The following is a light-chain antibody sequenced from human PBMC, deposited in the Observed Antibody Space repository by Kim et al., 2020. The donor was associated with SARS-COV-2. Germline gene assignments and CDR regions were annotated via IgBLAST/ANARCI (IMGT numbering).Light chain of an antibody. V-gene: IGLV2-14*04. CDR3: SSYTNINTLL. CDR1: SGYILGYDY. Sequence: GLSFPLSCSGTSGYILGYDYVSCYQQYQGKSHILLIYDVSPPPSGVSIRFSGSKSDNAASLTISWLQADDEGDFFCSSYTNINTLLFGGGTQLTVL. J-gene: IGLJ2*01. CDR2: DVS.